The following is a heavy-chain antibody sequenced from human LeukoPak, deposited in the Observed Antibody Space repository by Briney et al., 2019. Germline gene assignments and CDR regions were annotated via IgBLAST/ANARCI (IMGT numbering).Heavy chain of an antibody. CDR3: AIMGLHNWFDP. CDR2: IIPIFGTA. D-gene: IGHD2-8*01. CDR1: VGTCSSYA. J-gene: IGHJ5*02. V-gene: IGHV1-69*05. Sequence: ASVKVSCKASVGTCSSYAISWVRQAPGQGLEWMGGIIPIFGTANYAQKFQGRVTITTDESTSTAYMELSSLRSEDTAVYYCAIMGLHNWFDPWGQGTLVTVSS.